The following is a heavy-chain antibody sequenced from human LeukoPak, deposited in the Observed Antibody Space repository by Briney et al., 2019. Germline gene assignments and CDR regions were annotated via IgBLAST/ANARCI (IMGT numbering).Heavy chain of an antibody. CDR3: AKAPFSLW. J-gene: IGHJ4*02. CDR1: GFTFSSYA. V-gene: IGHV3-23*01. CDR2: ISGSGGST. D-gene: IGHD3-16*01. Sequence: GGSLRLSGAASGFTFSSYAIGWVRQPPGKGLEWVSAISGSGGSTYYADSVKGRFTISRDNSKNTLYLQMNSLRAEDTAVYYCAKAPFSLWWGQGTLVTVSS.